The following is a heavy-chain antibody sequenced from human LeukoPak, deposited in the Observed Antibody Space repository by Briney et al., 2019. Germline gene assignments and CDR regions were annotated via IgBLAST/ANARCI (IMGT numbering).Heavy chain of an antibody. CDR1: GGSFSGYY. Sequence: SETLSLTCAVYGGSFSGYYWSWICQPPGKGPEWIGEIVHSGNTKYNPSLKSRVTISVDTSKNQFSLNLTSVTAADTAVYYCARFGSSTWYKGAFDIWGQGTMVTVAS. D-gene: IGHD1-1*01. V-gene: IGHV4-34*12. J-gene: IGHJ3*02. CDR3: ARFGSSTWYKGAFDI. CDR2: IVHSGNT.